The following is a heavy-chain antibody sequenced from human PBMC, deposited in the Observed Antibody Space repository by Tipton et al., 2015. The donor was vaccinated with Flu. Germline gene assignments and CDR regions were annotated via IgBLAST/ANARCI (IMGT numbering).Heavy chain of an antibody. CDR2: INPSGGST. CDR1: GYTFTSYY. J-gene: IGHJ2*01. Sequence: QSGAEVKKPGASVKVSCKASGYTFTSYYMHWVRQAPGQGLEWMGIINPSGGSTSYAQKFQGRVTMTRDTSTSTVYMELTRLRSDDTAVYYCVLSGKYPWWYFDLWGRGTLVTVSS. D-gene: IGHD1-26*01. CDR3: VLSGKYPWWYFDL. V-gene: IGHV1-46*01.